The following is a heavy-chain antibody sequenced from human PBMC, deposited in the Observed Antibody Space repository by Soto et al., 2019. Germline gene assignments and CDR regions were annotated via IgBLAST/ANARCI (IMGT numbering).Heavy chain of an antibody. Sequence: ASVKVSCKASGYTFTSYAMHWVRQAPGQRLEWMGWINAGNGNTKYSQKFQGRVTITRDTSASTAYMELSSLRSEDTALFYFARDWEDCSGGSCYSGPDYWGQGTLVTVSS. CDR1: GYTFTSYA. CDR3: ARDWEDCSGGSCYSGPDY. CDR2: INAGNGNT. J-gene: IGHJ4*02. V-gene: IGHV1-3*01. D-gene: IGHD2-15*01.